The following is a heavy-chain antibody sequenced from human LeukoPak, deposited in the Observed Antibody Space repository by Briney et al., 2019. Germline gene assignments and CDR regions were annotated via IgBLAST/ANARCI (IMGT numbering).Heavy chain of an antibody. CDR2: ISSSSSYI. CDR3: ARTIAAAGEVDY. V-gene: IGHV3-21*01. CDR1: GFTFSSYS. J-gene: IGHJ4*02. Sequence: PGGSLRLSCAASGFTFSSYSMNWVRQAPGKGLEWVSSISSSSSYIYYADSVKGRFTTSRDNAKNSLYLQMNSLRAEDTAVYYCARTIAAAGEVDYWGQGTLVTVSS. D-gene: IGHD6-13*01.